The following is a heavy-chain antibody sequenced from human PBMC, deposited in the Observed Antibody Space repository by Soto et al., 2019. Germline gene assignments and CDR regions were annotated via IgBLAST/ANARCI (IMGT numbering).Heavy chain of an antibody. CDR1: GGSISRSSW. CDR3: ARSQTTVTSYDY. J-gene: IGHJ4*02. V-gene: IGHV4-4*02. Sequence: SETLSLTCAVSGGSISRSSWWSWVRQPPGKGLEWIGEIYHSGTTNYNPSLKSRVTISVDTSKNQFSLKLSSVTAADTAVYYCARSQTTVTSYDYWGQGTLVTVSS. CDR2: IYHSGTT. D-gene: IGHD4-17*01.